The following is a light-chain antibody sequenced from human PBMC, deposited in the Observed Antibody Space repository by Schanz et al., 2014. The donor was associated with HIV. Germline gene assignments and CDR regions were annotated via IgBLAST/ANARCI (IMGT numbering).Light chain of an antibody. Sequence: ELVLTQSPGTLSLSPGERATLSCGASQSVSSSYLAWYQQKPGQAPRLLIYGTSSRATGIPARFSGSGSGTDFTLTISSLEPEDFAVYYCQQRSNWPLTFGGGTKVEIK. CDR2: GTS. CDR3: QQRSNWPLT. V-gene: IGKV3D-20*02. CDR1: QSVSSSY. J-gene: IGKJ4*01.